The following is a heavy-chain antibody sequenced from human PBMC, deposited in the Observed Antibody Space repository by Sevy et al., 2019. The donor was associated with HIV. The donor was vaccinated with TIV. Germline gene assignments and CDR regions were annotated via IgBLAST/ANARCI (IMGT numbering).Heavy chain of an antibody. Sequence: GESLKISCAASGFTFTNYAMNWVRQAPGKGLEWVSAISGSGGTTYYADSVQGRLPISRDKSKNTLYLQMNSLRAEDTAVYYCAKVLARGVAVAGTAWGMDVWGQGTTVTVSS. D-gene: IGHD6-19*01. CDR1: GFTFTNYA. V-gene: IGHV3-23*01. CDR2: ISGSGGTT. J-gene: IGHJ6*02. CDR3: AKVLARGVAVAGTAWGMDV.